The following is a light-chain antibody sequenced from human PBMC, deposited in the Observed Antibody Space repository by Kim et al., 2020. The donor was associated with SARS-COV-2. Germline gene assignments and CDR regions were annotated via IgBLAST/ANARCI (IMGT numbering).Light chain of an antibody. CDR1: QGISSY. J-gene: IGKJ4*01. Sequence: APEGDRVTITCRASQGISSYLAWYQQKPGQAPKLLIHAASTLQTGVPSRFSGSGSGTEFTLTISSLQPEDFATYYCQRLNSYPLTFGGGTKVDIK. CDR2: AAS. V-gene: IGKV1-9*01. CDR3: QRLNSYPLT.